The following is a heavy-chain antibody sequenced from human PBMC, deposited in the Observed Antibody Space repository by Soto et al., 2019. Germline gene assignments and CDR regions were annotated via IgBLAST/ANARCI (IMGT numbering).Heavy chain of an antibody. CDR1: GGSISSYY. V-gene: IGHV4-59*08. J-gene: IGHJ4*02. D-gene: IGHD1-26*01. CDR3: AGVGDGISFDY. CDR2: IYYSGST. Sequence: PSETLSLTCTVSGGSISSYYWSWIRQPPGKGLEWIGYIYYSGSTNYNPSLKSRVTISVDTSKNQFSLKLSSVTAADTAVYYCAGVGDGISFDYWGQGTLVTVSS.